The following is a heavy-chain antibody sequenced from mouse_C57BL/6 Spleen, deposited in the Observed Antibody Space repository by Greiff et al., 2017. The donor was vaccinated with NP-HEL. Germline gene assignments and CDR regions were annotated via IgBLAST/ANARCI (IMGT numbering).Heavy chain of an antibody. D-gene: IGHD1-1*01. CDR3: ARPLYGSSSWFAY. V-gene: IGHV5-15*01. J-gene: IGHJ3*01. Sequence: EVKLMESGGGLVQPGGSLKLSCAASGFTFSDYGMAWVRQAPRKGPEWVAFISNLAYSIYYADTVTGRFTISRENAKNTLYLEMSSLRSEDTAMYYCARPLYGSSSWFAYWGQGTLVTVSA. CDR1: GFTFSDYG. CDR2: ISNLAYSI.